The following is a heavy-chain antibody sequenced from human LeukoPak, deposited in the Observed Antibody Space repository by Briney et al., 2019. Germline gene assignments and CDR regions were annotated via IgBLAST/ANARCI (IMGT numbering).Heavy chain of an antibody. Sequence: SETLSLTCTVSGGSVSSGSYYWSWIRQPPGKGLEWIGYIYYSGSTNYNPSLKSRVTISVDTSKNQFSLKLSSVTAADTAVYYCARDLSGYFDYWGQGTLVTVSS. J-gene: IGHJ4*02. V-gene: IGHV4-61*01. CDR2: IYYSGST. CDR3: ARDLSGYFDY. CDR1: GGSVSSGSYY. D-gene: IGHD3-3*01.